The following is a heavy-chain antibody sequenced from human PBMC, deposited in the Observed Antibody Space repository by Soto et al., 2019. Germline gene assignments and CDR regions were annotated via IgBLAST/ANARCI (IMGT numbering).Heavy chain of an antibody. CDR2: ISSSSSTI. Sequence: PGGSLRLSCAASGFTFSSYSMNWVRQAPGKGLEWVSYISSSSSTIYYADSVKGRFTISRDNAKNSLYLQMNSLRAEDTAVYYCASYGDEGRQWLVRNQTRTDYWGQGTLVTVSS. CDR3: ASYGDEGRQWLVRNQTRTDY. D-gene: IGHD6-19*01. V-gene: IGHV3-48*01. CDR1: GFTFSSYS. J-gene: IGHJ4*02.